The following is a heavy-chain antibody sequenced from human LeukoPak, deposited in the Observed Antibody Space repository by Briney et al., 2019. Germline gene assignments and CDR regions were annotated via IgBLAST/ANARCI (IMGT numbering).Heavy chain of an antibody. V-gene: IGHV3-23*01. D-gene: IGHD5-12*01. CDR2: ISGGGGST. CDR1: GFTFSSYA. Sequence: GGSLRLSCAASGFTFSSYAMSWVRQAPGKGLEWVSAISGGGGSTYYADSVKGRFTISRDNSKNTLYLQMNSLRAEDTAVYYCAKPVRGGYDPFDYWGQGTLVTVSS. CDR3: AKPVRGGYDPFDY. J-gene: IGHJ4*02.